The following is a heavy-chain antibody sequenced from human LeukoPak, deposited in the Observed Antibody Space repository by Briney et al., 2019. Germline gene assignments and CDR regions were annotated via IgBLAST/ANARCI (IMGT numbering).Heavy chain of an antibody. J-gene: IGHJ4*02. D-gene: IGHD2-2*01. V-gene: IGHV1-8*01. CDR1: GYTFTSYD. CDR2: MNPNSGNT. Sequence: ASVKVSCKASGYTFTSYDINWVRQATGQGLEWMGWMNPNSGNTGYAQKFQGRVTMTRNTSISTAYMGLSSLRSEDTAVYYCARGPQILVVPAAMHLDYWGQGTLVTVSS. CDR3: ARGPQILVVPAAMHLDY.